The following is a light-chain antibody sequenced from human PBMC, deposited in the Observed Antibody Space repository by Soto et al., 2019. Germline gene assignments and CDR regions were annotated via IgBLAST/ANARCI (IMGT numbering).Light chain of an antibody. CDR3: LQSLHFPLT. CDR1: QTLLHSNGKSY. CDR2: EVS. J-gene: IGKJ4*01. V-gene: IGKV2D-29*01. Sequence: EIVMTQTPLSLSVTPGQSASISCRSSQTLLHSNGKSYLYWYLQKAGQAPQLLIYEVSKRFSGVPDRFSGSEAGTDFTLKISRVEADDVGVYYCLQSLHFPLTFGGGTKVEIK.